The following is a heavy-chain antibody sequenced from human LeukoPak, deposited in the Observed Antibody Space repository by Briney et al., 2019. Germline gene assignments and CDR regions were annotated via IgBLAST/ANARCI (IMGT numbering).Heavy chain of an antibody. CDR2: IYSGGST. D-gene: IGHD2-15*01. CDR3: AKHHRIVIMDV. J-gene: IGHJ6*03. Sequence: GGSLRLSCAASGFTVSSNYMSWVRQAPGKGLEWVSVIYSGGSTYYADSVKGRFTISRDNSKNTLYLQMNSLRAEDTAVYYCAKHHRIVIMDVRGKGTTVTVSS. V-gene: IGHV3-53*01. CDR1: GFTVSSNY.